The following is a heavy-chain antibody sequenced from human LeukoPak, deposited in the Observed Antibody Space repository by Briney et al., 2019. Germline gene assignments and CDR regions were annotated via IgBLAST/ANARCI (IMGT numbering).Heavy chain of an antibody. V-gene: IGHV4-4*07. D-gene: IGHD3-3*01. CDR3: AKAYDFWSGYSPLDP. J-gene: IGHJ5*02. CDR1: GGSISSYY. Sequence: PSETLSLTCTVSGGSISSYYWSWLRQPAGKGLEWIGRIYTSGSTNYNPSLKSRVTMSVDTSKNQFSLKLSSVTAADTAVYYCAKAYDFWSGYSPLDPWGQGTLVTVSS. CDR2: IYTSGST.